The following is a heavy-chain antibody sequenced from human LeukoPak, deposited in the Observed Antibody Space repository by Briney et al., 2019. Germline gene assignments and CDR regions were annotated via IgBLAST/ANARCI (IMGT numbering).Heavy chain of an antibody. CDR2: IYYSGST. V-gene: IGHV4-59*01. D-gene: IGHD3-3*01. J-gene: IGHJ4*02. CDR1: GGSISRYY. CDR3: ARSLTIFGVVSHFDY. Sequence: PSETLSLTCTVSGGSISRYYWSWIRQPPGKGLEWIGYIYYSGSTNYNPSLKSRVTISVDTSKNQFSLKLSSVTAADTAVYYCARSLTIFGVVSHFDYWGQGTLVTVSS.